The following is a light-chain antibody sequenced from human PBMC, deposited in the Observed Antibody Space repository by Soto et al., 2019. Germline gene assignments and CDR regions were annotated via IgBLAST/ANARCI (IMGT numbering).Light chain of an antibody. CDR1: SSDVGGYNY. Sequence: QSALTQSASVSGSPGQSITISCTGTSSDVGGYNYVSWYQQHPGKAPKLIIYDVSNRPSGVSTRFSGSKSGNTASLTISGVQAEDEADYTCSSYTSTNSWVFVGGTKLTVL. CDR2: DVS. CDR3: SSYTSTNSWV. V-gene: IGLV2-14*01. J-gene: IGLJ3*02.